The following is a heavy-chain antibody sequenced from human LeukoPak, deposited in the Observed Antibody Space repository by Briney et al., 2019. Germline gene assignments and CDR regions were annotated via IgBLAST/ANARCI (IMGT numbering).Heavy chain of an antibody. CDR1: GYTFTSYD. Sequence: GASVKVSCKASGYTFTSYDINWVRQATGQGLEWMGWMNPNSGNTGYAQKFQGRVTMTRNTSISTAYMELSSLRSEDTAVYYCARGLEWFNWFDPWGQGTLVTLSS. V-gene: IGHV1-8*01. J-gene: IGHJ5*02. CDR2: MNPNSGNT. D-gene: IGHD3-3*01. CDR3: ARGLEWFNWFDP.